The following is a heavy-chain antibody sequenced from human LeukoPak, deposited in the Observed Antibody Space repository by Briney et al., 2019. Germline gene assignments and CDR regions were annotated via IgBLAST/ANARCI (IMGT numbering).Heavy chain of an antibody. CDR1: GYTFTDSY. J-gene: IGHJ4*02. CDR2: INPNSGAT. V-gene: IGHV1-2*06. CDR3: AIVVVIRDFDH. Sequence: ASVKVSCKTSGYTFTDSYIHWVRQAPGQGLEWMGRINPNSGATNYAPKFQGRVTMTRDTSISTAYMELNRLKSDDTAVFYCAIVVVIRDFDHWGQGTRVTVSS. D-gene: IGHD3-22*01.